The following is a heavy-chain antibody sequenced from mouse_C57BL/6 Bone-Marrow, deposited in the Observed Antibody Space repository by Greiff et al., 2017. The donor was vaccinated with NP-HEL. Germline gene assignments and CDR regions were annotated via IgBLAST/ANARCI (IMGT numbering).Heavy chain of an antibody. V-gene: IGHV3-8*01. Sequence: EVMLVESGPGLAKPSQTLSLSCSVSGYSITSDYLNWVRKFPGNKLEYMGYISYSGSTYYNPSLKSRISITRDTSKNQYYLQLNSVTTEDTATYYCARWGTTVNWYFDVWGTGTTVTVSS. CDR2: ISYSGST. CDR1: GYSITSDY. D-gene: IGHD1-1*01. CDR3: ARWGTTVNWYFDV. J-gene: IGHJ1*03.